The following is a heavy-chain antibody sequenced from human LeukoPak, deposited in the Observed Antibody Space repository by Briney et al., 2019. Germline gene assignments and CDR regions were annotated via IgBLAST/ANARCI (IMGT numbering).Heavy chain of an antibody. CDR3: ARTLITMVRGVIIPDAFDI. CDR2: ISSSGSTI. J-gene: IGHJ3*02. Sequence: GGSLRLSCAASGFTFSDYYMSWIRQAPGKGLEWVSYISSSGSTIYYADSVKGRFTISRDNAKNSLYLQMNSLRAEDTAVYYCARTLITMVRGVIIPDAFDIWGQGTMVTVSS. CDR1: GFTFSDYY. D-gene: IGHD3-10*01. V-gene: IGHV3-11*04.